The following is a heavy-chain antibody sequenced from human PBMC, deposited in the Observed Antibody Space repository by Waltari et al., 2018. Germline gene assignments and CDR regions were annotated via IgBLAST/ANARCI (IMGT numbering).Heavy chain of an antibody. V-gene: IGHV1-2*06. D-gene: IGHD2-2*01. CDR2: VITNSGDT. CDR1: GYSFTGYH. CDR3: ARDPAGDGFYYFDY. J-gene: IGHJ4*02. Sequence: QVQLVQAGAEVQTPGASVKVSCKDYGYSFTGYHIHRVRQAPGQGLEWMGRVITNSGDTNYAQKFQGRVTLTRDTSTSTGYMQLSGLRSDDTALYYCARDPAGDGFYYFDYWGQGSLVTVSS.